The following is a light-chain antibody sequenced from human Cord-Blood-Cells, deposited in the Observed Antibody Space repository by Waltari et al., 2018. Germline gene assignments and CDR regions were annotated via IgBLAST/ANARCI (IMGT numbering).Light chain of an antibody. V-gene: IGKV2-29*02. J-gene: IGKJ2*01. CDR3: MQGIHVPGN. CDR2: EVS. CDR1: QSLLHSDGKPY. Sequence: IVMTPTPLSLSVTPGQPASISCTSSQSLLHSDGKPYLYWYLQKPGQSPQLLIYEVSSRCSGVPDRFSGSVSGTEFTLRISRVEEEDVGGYYCMQGIHVPGNFGQGTKREIK.